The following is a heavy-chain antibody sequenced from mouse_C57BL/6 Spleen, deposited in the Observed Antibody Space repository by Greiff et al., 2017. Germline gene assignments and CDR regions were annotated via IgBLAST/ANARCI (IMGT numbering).Heavy chain of an antibody. Sequence: QVQLQQSGAELARPGASVKMSCKASGYTFTSYTMHWVQQRPGQGLEWIGYINPSSGYTTSNHKFKDTDTLTAYKCSSTAYMQLSSLASEDSADYYGARVDDYDAYGYFDVWGTGTTVTVSS. V-gene: IGHV1-4*01. CDR3: ARVDDYDAYGYFDV. J-gene: IGHJ1*03. CDR2: INPSSGYT. D-gene: IGHD2-4*01. CDR1: GYTFTSYT.